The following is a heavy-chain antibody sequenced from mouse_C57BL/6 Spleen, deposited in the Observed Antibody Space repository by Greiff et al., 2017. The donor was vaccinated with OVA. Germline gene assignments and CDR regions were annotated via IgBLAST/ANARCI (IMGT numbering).Heavy chain of an antibody. CDR2: IYPRSGNT. CDR1: GYTFTSYG. CDR3: ARSYYGSSKRYFDV. Sequence: VKLMESGAELARPGASVKLSCKASGYTFTSYGISWVKQRTGQGLEWIGEIYPRSGNTYYNEKFKGKATLTADKSSSTAYMELRSLTSEDSAVYFCARSYYGSSKRYFDVWGTGTTVTVSS. V-gene: IGHV1-81*01. D-gene: IGHD1-1*01. J-gene: IGHJ1*03.